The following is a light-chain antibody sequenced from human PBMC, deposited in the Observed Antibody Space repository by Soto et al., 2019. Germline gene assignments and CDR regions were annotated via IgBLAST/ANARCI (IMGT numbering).Light chain of an antibody. Sequence: EIVLTQSPATLSLSPGERATLSCRASQSVSSYLAWYQQKPGQAPRLLIYDASNRATGIPARFSGSGSGTDFTLTISSLEPEDFAVYYCQPYGSSPRTFGQGTRVEIK. V-gene: IGKV3-11*01. J-gene: IGKJ1*01. CDR3: QPYGSSPRT. CDR1: QSVSSY. CDR2: DAS.